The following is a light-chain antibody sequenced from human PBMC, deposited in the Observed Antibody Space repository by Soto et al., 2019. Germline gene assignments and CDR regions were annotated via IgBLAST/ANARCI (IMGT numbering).Light chain of an antibody. V-gene: IGLV2-8*01. Sequence: QSVLTQAPSASGSPGQSVTISCAGTSNDVGRFNYVSWYQHHPGKAPKLTVYDVTKRPSGVPDRFSGSKSGNTAYLTVSGLQAEDEADYFCSSFVHGTSYVFGTGTKVTVL. J-gene: IGLJ1*01. CDR2: DVT. CDR1: SNDVGRFNY. CDR3: SSFVHGTSYV.